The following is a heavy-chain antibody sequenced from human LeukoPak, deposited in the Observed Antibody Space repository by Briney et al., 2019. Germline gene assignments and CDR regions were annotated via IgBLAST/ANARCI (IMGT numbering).Heavy chain of an antibody. CDR2: IHYDGTNE. CDR1: GFTFSSYG. D-gene: IGHD2-15*01. V-gene: IGHV3-30*02. J-gene: IGHJ4*02. CDR3: AKSPVSSCRGSFCYPFDY. Sequence: GGSLRLSCAASGFTFSSYGMHWVRQAPGKGLEWVAFIHYDGTNEYYADSVKGRFTISRDNFKNTLYLQMNSLRAEDTAVYFCAKSPVSSCRGSFCYPFDYWGQGNLVTVSS.